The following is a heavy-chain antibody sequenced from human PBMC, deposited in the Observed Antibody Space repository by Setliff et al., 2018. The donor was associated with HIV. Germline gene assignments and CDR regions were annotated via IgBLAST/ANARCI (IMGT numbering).Heavy chain of an antibody. CDR2: IISSSSTT. CDR1: GFTFSTYS. CDR3: ASFDSHRG. J-gene: IGHJ4*02. V-gene: IGHV3-48*01. Sequence: GGSLRLSCAASGFTFSTYSMNWVRQAPGKGLEWVSYIISSSSTTYYADSVKGRFTISRDNAKNSLYLQMNSLRAEDIAVSYCASFDSHRGWGQGTLVTVSS.